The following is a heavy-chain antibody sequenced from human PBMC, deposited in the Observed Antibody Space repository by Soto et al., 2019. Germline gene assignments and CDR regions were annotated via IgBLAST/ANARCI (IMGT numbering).Heavy chain of an antibody. CDR1: GASINNNDYY. V-gene: IGHV4-30-4*01. CDR3: ARMSYFYDKWYFDL. D-gene: IGHD3-22*01. J-gene: IGHJ2*01. CDR2: VYYSGTT. Sequence: SETLSLTCTVSGASINNNDYYWSWIRQTPGKGLEWIGYVYYSGTTDYIPSLKSRLSMSIDKSQNQFTLKQNSVTAADTATYYCARMSYFYDKWYFDLWGRGTLVTVSS.